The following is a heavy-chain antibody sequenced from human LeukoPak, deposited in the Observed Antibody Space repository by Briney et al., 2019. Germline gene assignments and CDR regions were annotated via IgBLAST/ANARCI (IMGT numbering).Heavy chain of an antibody. CDR2: IKQDGSEK. V-gene: IGHV3-7*01. D-gene: IGHD4-23*01. J-gene: IGHJ4*02. CDR1: GFTFNTYW. CDR3: ATNYGGNPFDY. Sequence: PGGSLRLSCAASGFTFNTYWMSWVRQAPGKGLEWVANIKQDGSEKYYVDSVKGRFTVSRDNAKNSLHLQMNSLRAEDTAVYYCATNYGGNPFDYWGQGTLVTVSS.